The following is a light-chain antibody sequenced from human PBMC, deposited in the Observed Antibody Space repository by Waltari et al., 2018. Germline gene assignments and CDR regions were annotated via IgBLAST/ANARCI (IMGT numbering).Light chain of an antibody. CDR1: QSILYSSNNKNY. Sequence: DIVITQSLDSLAVFLGERATIDCKSSQSILYSSNNKNYLAWYQRKPGQPPKLLIYWATTRESGVPDRFSGSGSGTDFTLTISSLQAEDVAVYYCQQYYSTPPSFGGGTKVEIK. J-gene: IGKJ4*01. V-gene: IGKV4-1*01. CDR2: WAT. CDR3: QQYYSTPPS.